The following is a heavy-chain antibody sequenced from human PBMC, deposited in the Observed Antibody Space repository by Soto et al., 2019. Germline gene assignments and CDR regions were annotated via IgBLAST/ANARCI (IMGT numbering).Heavy chain of an antibody. CDR2: IYYTGNT. V-gene: IGHV4-30-4*01. D-gene: IGHD6-13*01. J-gene: IGHJ4*02. CDR1: GGSISGGDFY. CDR3: ARGRRFTSSWFFFDS. Sequence: SETLSLTCIVSGGSISGGDFYWSWIRQPPGKGLEWIGYIYYTGNTDYNSSPKSRIKISVDTSKNQFSLKLTSVTAADTAVYYCARGRRFTSSWFFFDSWGQGTLVTVSS.